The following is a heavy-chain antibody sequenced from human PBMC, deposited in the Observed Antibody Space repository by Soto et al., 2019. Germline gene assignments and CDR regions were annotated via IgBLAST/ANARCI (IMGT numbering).Heavy chain of an antibody. CDR1: GFTFSSYA. J-gene: IGHJ1*01. V-gene: IGHV3-23*01. CDR3: APGGCVTLGLFQP. Sequence: EVQLLESGGGLVQPGGSLRLSCAASGFTFSSYAMSWVRQAPGKGLEWVSAILGGGGSTYYADSVKGRFTISRDNSKNTLYLQMSSLRAGDTAIYYRAPGGCVTLGLFQPWGEGTLVAVSS. D-gene: IGHD3-10*01. CDR2: ILGGGGST.